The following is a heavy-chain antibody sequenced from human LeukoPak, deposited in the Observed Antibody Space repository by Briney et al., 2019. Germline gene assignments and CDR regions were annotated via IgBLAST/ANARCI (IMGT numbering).Heavy chain of an antibody. V-gene: IGHV3-48*01. J-gene: IGHJ4*02. Sequence: PGGSLRLSCAASGFTFSSYSMNWVRQAPGKGLEWVSYISSSSTIYYADSVKGRFTISRDNAKNSLYLQMNSPRAEDTAVYYCARERGSDYWGQGTLVTVSS. CDR1: GFTFSSYS. CDR2: ISSSSTI. CDR3: ARERGSDY.